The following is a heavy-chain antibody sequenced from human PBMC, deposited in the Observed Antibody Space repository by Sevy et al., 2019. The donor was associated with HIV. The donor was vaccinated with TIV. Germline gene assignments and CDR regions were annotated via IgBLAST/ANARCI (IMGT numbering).Heavy chain of an antibody. D-gene: IGHD3-22*01. CDR3: ARESSVGFYFDY. CDR1: GFTFSSYD. J-gene: IGHJ4*02. V-gene: IGHV3-13*01. CDR2: IGTAGDT. Sequence: GGSLRPSCAASGFTFSSYDMHWVRQATGKGLEWVSAIGTAGDTYYPGSVKGRFTISRENAKNSLYLQMNSLRAGDTAVYYCARESSVGFYFDYWGQGTLVTVSS.